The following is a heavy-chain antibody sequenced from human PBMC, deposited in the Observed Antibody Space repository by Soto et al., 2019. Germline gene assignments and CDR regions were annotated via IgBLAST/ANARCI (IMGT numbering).Heavy chain of an antibody. CDR1: GFTFSSYS. CDR3: ARIVFLEWLLEGLDP. V-gene: IGHV3-48*01. Sequence: LRLSCAASGFTFSSYSMNWVRQAPGKGLEWVSYISSSSSTIYYADSVKGRFTISRDNAKNSLYLQMNSLRAEDTAVYYCARIVFLEWLLEGLDPWGQGTLVTVSS. CDR2: ISSSSSTI. J-gene: IGHJ5*02. D-gene: IGHD3-3*01.